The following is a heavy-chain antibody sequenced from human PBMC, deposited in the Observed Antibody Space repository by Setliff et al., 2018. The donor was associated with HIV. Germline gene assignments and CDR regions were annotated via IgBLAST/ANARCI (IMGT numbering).Heavy chain of an antibody. Sequence: PSETLSLTCTVSGGSISSYYWGWIRQSPGKGLEWIGNMYYSGSTYYNPSLKSRVTISVDTSKNHLSLKLTSVTAADTAVYYCARGDRYYGSGGDYVGGWYYFDIWGQGTLVTVSS. D-gene: IGHD3-10*01. J-gene: IGHJ4*02. V-gene: IGHV4-39*02. CDR2: MYYSGST. CDR3: ARGDRYYGSGGDYVGGWYYFDI. CDR1: GGSISSYY.